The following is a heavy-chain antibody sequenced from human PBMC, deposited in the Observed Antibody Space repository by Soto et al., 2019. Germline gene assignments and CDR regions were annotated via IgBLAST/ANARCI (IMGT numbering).Heavy chain of an antibody. CDR3: ARDHTMIAPNGDFDY. J-gene: IGHJ4*02. V-gene: IGHV3-30-3*01. D-gene: IGHD3-22*01. Sequence: QVQLVESGGGVVQPGRSLRLSCAASGFTFSSYAMHWVRQAPGKGLEWVAVISYDGSNKYYADSVKGRFTISRDNSKNTLYLQMNSLRAEDTAVYYCARDHTMIAPNGDFDYWGQGTLVTVSS. CDR1: GFTFSSYA. CDR2: ISYDGSNK.